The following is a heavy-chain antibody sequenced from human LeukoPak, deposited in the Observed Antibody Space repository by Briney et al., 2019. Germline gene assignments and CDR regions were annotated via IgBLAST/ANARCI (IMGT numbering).Heavy chain of an antibody. Sequence: GGSLRLSCTASGFTLSRDSMNWVRQAPGKGQEWISYISYDSGIRYYADSVRGRFTISRDNAKNSLYLQMHSLRAEHTAVYYCVRDNPRCCGVIPAKIDDYWGQGTLVTVSS. V-gene: IGHV3-48*01. CDR2: ISYDSGIR. CDR1: GFTLSRDS. CDR3: VRDNPRCCGVIPAKIDDY. D-gene: IGHD2-15*01. J-gene: IGHJ4*02.